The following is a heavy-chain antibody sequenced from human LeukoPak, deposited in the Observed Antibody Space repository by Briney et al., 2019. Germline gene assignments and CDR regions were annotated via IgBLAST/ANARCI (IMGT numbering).Heavy chain of an antibody. CDR2: IFHSGDT. Sequence: NPSETLSLTCGVSGGSISSSNWWSWVRQPPGKGLEWIGEIFHSGDTNYNPSLKSRVTISVDKSKNQFSLRLSSVTAADTAVYYCARGLMTTGRSNFDYWGQGTLVTVSS. V-gene: IGHV4-4*02. CDR1: GGSISSSNW. CDR3: ARGLMTTGRSNFDY. D-gene: IGHD2-8*01. J-gene: IGHJ4*02.